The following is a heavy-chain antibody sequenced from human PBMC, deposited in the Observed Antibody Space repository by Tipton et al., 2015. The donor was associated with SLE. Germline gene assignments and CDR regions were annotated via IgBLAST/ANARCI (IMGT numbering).Heavy chain of an antibody. Sequence: TLSLTCSLSGGSISSTSYYWSWIRQPPGKGLEWIGYIYYSGSTNYNPSLKSRVTISVDTSKNQFSLKLSSVTAADTAVYYCARDGDAFDIWGQGTMVIVSS. CDR1: GGSISSTSYY. V-gene: IGHV4-61*01. J-gene: IGHJ3*02. CDR2: IYYSGST. CDR3: ARDGDAFDI.